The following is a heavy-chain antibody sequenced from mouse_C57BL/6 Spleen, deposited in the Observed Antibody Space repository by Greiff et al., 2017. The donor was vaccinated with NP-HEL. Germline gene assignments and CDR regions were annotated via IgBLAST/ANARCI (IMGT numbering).Heavy chain of an antibody. D-gene: IGHD2-4*01. CDR1: GFTFTDYY. V-gene: IGHV7-3*01. CDR2: IRNKANGYTT. CDR3: ARYPGVYDYDYYAMDY. Sequence: EVMLVESGGGLVQPGGSLSLSCAASGFTFTDYYMSWVRQPPGKALEWLGFIRNKANGYTTEYSASVKGRLTISRDNSQSILYLQMNALRAEDSATYYCARYPGVYDYDYYAMDYWGQGTSVTVSS. J-gene: IGHJ4*01.